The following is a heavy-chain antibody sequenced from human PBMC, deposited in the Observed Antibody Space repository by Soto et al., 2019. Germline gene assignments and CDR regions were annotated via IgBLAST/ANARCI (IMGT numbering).Heavy chain of an antibody. Sequence: SETLSLTCAVYGGSFSGSYWSWIRQPPGKGLEWIGEINHSGSTNYNPSLNSRVTISVDTSKNQFSLKLSSVTAADTAVYYCARGPRLLWFGESARAYGMDVWGQGTTVTVSS. CDR3: ARGPRLLWFGESARAYGMDV. J-gene: IGHJ6*02. CDR1: GGSFSGSY. V-gene: IGHV4-34*01. CDR2: INHSGST. D-gene: IGHD3-10*01.